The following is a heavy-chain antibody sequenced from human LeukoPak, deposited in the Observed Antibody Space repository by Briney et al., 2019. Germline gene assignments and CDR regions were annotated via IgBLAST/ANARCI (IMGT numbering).Heavy chain of an antibody. J-gene: IGHJ4*02. Sequence: GGSLRPSCEASGLTFSNSWMHWVRQIPGKGLVWVSRMYGDMRDISYADSVKGGFTISRDNAKNTVYLQMNSLRAEDTAVYYCARETYSVYGDYLYYFDYWGQGTLVTVSS. CDR2: MYGDMRDI. CDR1: GLTFSNSW. V-gene: IGHV3-74*01. D-gene: IGHD4-17*01. CDR3: ARETYSVYGDYLYYFDY.